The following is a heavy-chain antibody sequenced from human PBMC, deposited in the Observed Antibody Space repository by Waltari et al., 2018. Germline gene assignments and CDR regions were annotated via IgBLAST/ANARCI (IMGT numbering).Heavy chain of an antibody. CDR3: AKAGGIAAAEFQFDF. J-gene: IGHJ4*02. Sequence: EVQLLESGGGLVQPGGSLRLSCAASGFTFISYAMPWVHQAPGKGLEWVASSSGPALTTFYADSVKGRFSVSRDNSKNTLYLQINGLRADDTAVYYCAKAGGIAAAEFQFDFWGRGTLVTVSS. CDR2: SSGPALTT. CDR1: GFTFISYA. V-gene: IGHV3-23*01. D-gene: IGHD6-13*01.